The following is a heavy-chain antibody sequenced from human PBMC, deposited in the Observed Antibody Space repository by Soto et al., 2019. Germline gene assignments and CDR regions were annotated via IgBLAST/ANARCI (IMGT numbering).Heavy chain of an antibody. V-gene: IGHV5-51*01. CDR1: YW. J-gene: IGHJ6*02. CDR2: IYPGDSDT. Sequence: YWSWIRQPPGKGLEWMGIIYPGDSDTRYSPSFQGQVTISADKSISTAYLQWSSLKASDTAMYYCARTETYGPMDVWGQGTTVTVSS. D-gene: IGHD2-8*01. CDR3: ARTETYGPMDV.